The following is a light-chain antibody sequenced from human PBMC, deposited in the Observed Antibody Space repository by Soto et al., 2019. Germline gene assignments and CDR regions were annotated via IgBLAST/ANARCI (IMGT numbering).Light chain of an antibody. CDR1: DSDVGGYDY. Sequence: QSALTQPASVSGSPGQSITISCTGTDSDVGGYDYVSWYQHHPGKAPKLMIYDVNYRPSGVSSRFSGSKSGNTASLTISGLEAEDEADYYCSSYTSSITIKFGGGTKLTVL. CDR2: DVN. V-gene: IGLV2-14*03. J-gene: IGLJ2*01. CDR3: SSYTSSITIK.